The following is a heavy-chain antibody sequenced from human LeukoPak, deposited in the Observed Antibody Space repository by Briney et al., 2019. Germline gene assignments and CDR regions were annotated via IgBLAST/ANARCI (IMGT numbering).Heavy chain of an antibody. Sequence: ASETLSLTCTVSGYSISSGYYWGWIRQPPGKGLEWIGSIYHSGSTYYNPSLKSRVTISVDTSKNQFSLKLSSVTAADTAVYYCARKSGWVPYYFDYWGQGTLVTVSS. CDR2: IYHSGST. CDR3: ARKSGWVPYYFDY. D-gene: IGHD6-19*01. V-gene: IGHV4-38-2*02. J-gene: IGHJ4*02. CDR1: GYSISSGYY.